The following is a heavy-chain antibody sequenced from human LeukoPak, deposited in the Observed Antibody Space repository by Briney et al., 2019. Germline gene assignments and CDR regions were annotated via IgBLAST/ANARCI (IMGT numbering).Heavy chain of an antibody. V-gene: IGHV1-18*01. Sequence: ASVKVSCKASGYTFTSYGISWVRQAPGQGLEWMGWINAYNGNTNYAQKLQGRVTMTTDTSTSTAYMELRRLRSDDTAVYYCARDQVVEMATIGPHYFDYWGQGTLVTVSS. D-gene: IGHD5-24*01. CDR1: GYTFTSYG. J-gene: IGHJ4*02. CDR2: INAYNGNT. CDR3: ARDQVVEMATIGPHYFDY.